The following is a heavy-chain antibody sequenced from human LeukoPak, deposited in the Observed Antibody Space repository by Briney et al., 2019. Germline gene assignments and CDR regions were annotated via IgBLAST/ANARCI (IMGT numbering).Heavy chain of an antibody. CDR1: GFTFSSYG. Sequence: PGRSLRLSCAASGFTFSSYGMHWVRQAPGKGLEWVAVIWYDGSNKYYADSVKGRFTISRDNSKNTLYLQMNSLRAEDTAVYYCAKDGDRSGSYRYWGQGTLVTVSS. D-gene: IGHD1-26*01. CDR3: AKDGDRSGSYRY. J-gene: IGHJ4*02. CDR2: IWYDGSNK. V-gene: IGHV3-33*06.